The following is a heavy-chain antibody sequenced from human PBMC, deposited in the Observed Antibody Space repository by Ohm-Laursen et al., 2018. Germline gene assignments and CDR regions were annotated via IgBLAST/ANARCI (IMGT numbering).Heavy chain of an antibody. CDR1: GFTFDDYA. J-gene: IGHJ4*02. D-gene: IGHD3-22*01. V-gene: IGHV3-9*01. CDR2: ISWNSGTI. Sequence: SLRLSCAASGFTFDDYAMHWVRQVPGKGLEWVSGISWNSGTIVYADSVKGRFTISRDNAKNSLYLQMNSLRAEDTALYYCAKDTSYYDSSAPDYWGQGTLVTVSS. CDR3: AKDTSYYDSSAPDY.